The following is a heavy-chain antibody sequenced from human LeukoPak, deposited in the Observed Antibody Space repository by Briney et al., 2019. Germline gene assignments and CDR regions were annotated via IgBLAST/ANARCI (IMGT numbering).Heavy chain of an antibody. CDR1: GGSLSGHY. V-gene: IGHV4-34*01. CDR2: INHSGST. CDR3: ARESDPITGYFYYYMDV. Sequence: PSETLSLTCGVYGGSLSGHYWSWIRQPPGKGLEWVGEINHSGSTNYNPSFWGRVTISVDTSKNQLFLKLNSVTAADTAVYYCARESDPITGYFYYYMDVWGRGTTVTVSS. D-gene: IGHD3-10*01. J-gene: IGHJ6*03.